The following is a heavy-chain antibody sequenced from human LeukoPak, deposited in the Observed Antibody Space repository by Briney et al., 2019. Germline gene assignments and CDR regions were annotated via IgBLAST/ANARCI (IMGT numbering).Heavy chain of an antibody. D-gene: IGHD7-27*01. CDR2: ISTSGGST. CDR1: GFTSSGHA. V-gene: IGHV3-23*01. Sequence: GGSLRLSCAASGFTSSGHAMSWVRQAPGKGLEWVSGISTSGGSTYYGNSVKGRFAISRDNSKNMVYLQMHSLRAEDTAVYYCAKDRPGEAWFDYWGQGTLVTVSS. J-gene: IGHJ4*02. CDR3: AKDRPGEAWFDY.